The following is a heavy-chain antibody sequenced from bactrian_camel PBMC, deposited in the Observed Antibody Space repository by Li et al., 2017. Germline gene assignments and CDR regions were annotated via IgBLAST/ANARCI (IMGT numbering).Heavy chain of an antibody. V-gene: IGHV3S7*01. CDR2: IYWDGSKT. Sequence: RLSCAASGFTFSRSGMNWLRQAPGKGLEWVSAIYWDGSKTYYADSVKGRFTISQDYAKNEMYLQMTSLKPEDTAVYYCASQVDISDVGARYWGQGTQVTVS. J-gene: IGHJ4*01. CDR3: ASQVDISDVGARY. D-gene: IGHD5*01. CDR1: GFTFSRSG.